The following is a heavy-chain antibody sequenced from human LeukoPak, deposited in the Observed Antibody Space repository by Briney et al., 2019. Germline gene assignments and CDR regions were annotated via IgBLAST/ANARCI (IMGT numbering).Heavy chain of an antibody. CDR1: GGSISSGSYY. Sequence: PSETLSLTCTVSGGSISSGSYYWSWIRQPAGKGLEWIGRIYTSGSTNYNPSLKSRVTISVDTSKNQFSLKLSSVTAADTAVYYCARDSVAGTMYYYYMDVWGKGTTVTISS. V-gene: IGHV4-61*02. CDR2: IYTSGST. J-gene: IGHJ6*03. CDR3: ARDSVAGTMYYYYMDV. D-gene: IGHD6-19*01.